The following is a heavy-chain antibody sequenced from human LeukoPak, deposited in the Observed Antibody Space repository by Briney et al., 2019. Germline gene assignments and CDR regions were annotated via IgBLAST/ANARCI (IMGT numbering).Heavy chain of an antibody. Sequence: GKSLRLSCAASGFTFSGYAMHWVRQAPGEGLEWVAAISHDGSNQHYPDSVKGRFTISRDNSKNTLYLQMNSLRAEDTAVYYCAKGREDIVVVPAAEFDYWGQGTLVTVSS. J-gene: IGHJ4*02. CDR2: ISHDGSNQ. CDR1: GFTFSGYA. V-gene: IGHV3-30-3*01. CDR3: AKGREDIVVVPAAEFDY. D-gene: IGHD2-2*01.